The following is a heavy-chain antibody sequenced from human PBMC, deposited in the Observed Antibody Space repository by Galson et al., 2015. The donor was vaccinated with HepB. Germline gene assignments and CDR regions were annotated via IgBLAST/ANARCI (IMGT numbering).Heavy chain of an antibody. CDR1: SYTFTSYG. CDR3: ARFDWAQQDPDY. D-gene: IGHD3-9*01. V-gene: IGHV1-18*01. J-gene: IGHJ4*02. CDR2: ISAYNGNT. Sequence: SVKVSCKASSYTFTSYGISWVRQAPGQGLEWMGWISAYNGNTNYAQKLQGRVTMTTDTSTSTAYMELRSLRSDDTAVYYCARFDWAQQDPDYWGQGTLVTVSS.